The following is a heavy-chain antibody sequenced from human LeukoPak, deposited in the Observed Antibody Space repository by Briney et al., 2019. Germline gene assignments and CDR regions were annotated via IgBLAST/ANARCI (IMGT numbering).Heavy chain of an antibody. Sequence: ASVKVSCKASGYTFTSYYMHWVRHAPRQGLEWMGIINPSGGSTSYAQKFQGRVTMTRDTSTSTVYMELSSLRSEDTAVYYCAGDASDYYGSFYYWGQGTLVTVSS. CDR3: AGDASDYYGSFYY. D-gene: IGHD3-16*01. CDR1: GYTFTSYY. J-gene: IGHJ4*02. CDR2: INPSGGST. V-gene: IGHV1-46*03.